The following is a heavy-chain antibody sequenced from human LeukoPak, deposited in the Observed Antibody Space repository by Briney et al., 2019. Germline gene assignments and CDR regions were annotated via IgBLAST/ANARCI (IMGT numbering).Heavy chain of an antibody. J-gene: IGHJ4*02. CDR2: ISSSGGGT. CDR3: ATGTYCTTTSCYDYFDY. Sequence: GGSLRLSCAASGFTVSRYAMSCVRQGPGKGLEWVSTISSSGGGTYYADSVKGRFTISRDNSKNTLYLQINSLRAEDTAVYYCATGTYCTTTSCYDYFDYWGQGTLVTASS. CDR1: GFTVSRYA. V-gene: IGHV3-23*01. D-gene: IGHD2-2*01.